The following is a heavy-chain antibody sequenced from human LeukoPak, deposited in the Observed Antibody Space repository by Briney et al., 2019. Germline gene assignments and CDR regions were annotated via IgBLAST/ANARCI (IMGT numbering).Heavy chain of an antibody. D-gene: IGHD1-26*01. CDR1: GYTFTGYY. V-gene: IGHV1-2*02. Sequence: ASVKVSCKASGYTFTGYYMHWVRQAPGQGLEWMGWINPNSGGTNYAQKFQGRVTMTRDTSISTAYMELSRLRSDDTAVYYCARDTDIVGATPTLDPWGQGTLVTVSS. CDR3: ARDTDIVGATPTLDP. J-gene: IGHJ5*02. CDR2: INPNSGGT.